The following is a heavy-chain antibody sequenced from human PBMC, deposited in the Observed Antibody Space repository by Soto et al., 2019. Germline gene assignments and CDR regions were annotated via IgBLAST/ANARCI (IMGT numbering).Heavy chain of an antibody. D-gene: IGHD4-17*01. V-gene: IGHV3-48*03. Sequence: GGSLRLSCAASGFTLSNYVMNWVRQAPGKGLEWISYISGNGEIIQYAASARGRFTISRDNAENSVYLEMDRLRAEDTALYYCARDVDADFRTDFDYWGRGTLVTVSS. J-gene: IGHJ4*02. CDR2: ISGNGEII. CDR1: GFTLSNYV. CDR3: ARDVDADFRTDFDY.